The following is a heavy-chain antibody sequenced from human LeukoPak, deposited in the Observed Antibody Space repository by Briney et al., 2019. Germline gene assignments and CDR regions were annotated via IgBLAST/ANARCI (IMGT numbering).Heavy chain of an antibody. CDR2: IFPLLGTA. V-gene: IGHV1-69*13. D-gene: IGHD6-19*01. CDR1: GGTFSSYA. Sequence: SVKVSCQTSGGTFSSYAISWVRQAPGHGLEWVGGIFPLLGTAHYAQKFPGRVTLTADESTRTAYTELSSRRCEDTALCYRARGAGSGATMDVWGKGTTVTVSS. CDR3: ARGAGSGATMDV. J-gene: IGHJ6*03.